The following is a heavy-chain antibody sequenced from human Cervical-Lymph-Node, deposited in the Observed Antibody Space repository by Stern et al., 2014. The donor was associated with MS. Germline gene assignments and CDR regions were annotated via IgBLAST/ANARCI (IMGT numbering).Heavy chain of an antibody. J-gene: IGHJ5*02. CDR1: GGSISSTSFY. D-gene: IGHD2-21*02. V-gene: IGHV4-61*02. CDR3: ARDYCGGDCYYNWFDP. CDR2: IYPSGNA. Sequence: VQLLESGPGLVKPSQTLSLTCTVSGGSISSTSFYWSWIRQSAGKGLEWIGRIYPSGNANYNPSLKSRVAMSVDTSKNQFSLRLSSVTAADTAVYYCARDYCGGDCYYNWFDPWGQGTLVTVSS.